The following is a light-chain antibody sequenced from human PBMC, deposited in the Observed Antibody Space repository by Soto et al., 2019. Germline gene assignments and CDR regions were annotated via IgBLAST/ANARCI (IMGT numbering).Light chain of an antibody. CDR2: GAS. V-gene: IGKV3-20*01. J-gene: IGKJ5*01. CDR1: QNINSDY. Sequence: KHSVVAVSLKKGERATLSCRASQNINSDYFAWYQQKPGQAPRLLIFGASTRATGIPDRFSGSGAGAYFNLTISRLEPADFGVYYCQQDGSLHTSGQLTLL. CDR3: QQDGSLHT.